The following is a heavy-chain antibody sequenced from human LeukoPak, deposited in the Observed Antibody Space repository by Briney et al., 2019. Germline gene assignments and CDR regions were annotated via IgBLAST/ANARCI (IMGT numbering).Heavy chain of an antibody. CDR3: AKDYGGNTGQFDY. J-gene: IGHJ4*02. D-gene: IGHD4-23*01. CDR1: GFTFSSYA. V-gene: IGHV3-23*01. Sequence: GGSLRLSCAASGFTFSSYALSWVRQAPGKGLEWVSYISERGGSTTYADSVKGRFTISRDNSKNTLYLQMNSLRAEDTAVYYCAKDYGGNTGQFDYWGQGTLVTVSS. CDR2: ISERGGST.